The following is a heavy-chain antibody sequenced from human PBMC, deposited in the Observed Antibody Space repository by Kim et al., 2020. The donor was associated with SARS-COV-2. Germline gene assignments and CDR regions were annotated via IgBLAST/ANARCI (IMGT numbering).Heavy chain of an antibody. V-gene: IGHV3-30*18. Sequence: GGSLRLSCAASGFTFNNYDMHWVRQAPGKGLEWVAVISYDESNKYYVDSVKGRFTISRDNSKNTLYLQTNSLRAEDTAVYYCAKEAAAGTGYYGMDVWGQGTTVTVSS. CDR1: GFTFNNYD. CDR3: AKEAAAGTGYYGMDV. D-gene: IGHD6-13*01. CDR2: ISYDESNK. J-gene: IGHJ6*02.